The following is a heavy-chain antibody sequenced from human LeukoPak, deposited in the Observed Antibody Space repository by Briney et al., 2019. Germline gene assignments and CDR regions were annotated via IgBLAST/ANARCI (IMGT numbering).Heavy chain of an antibody. D-gene: IGHD3-10*01. J-gene: IGHJ2*01. CDR2: ISDRGRA. CDR1: GFTFRTNA. Sequence: GGSLRLSCAASGFTFRTNAMSWVRQAPGKGLEWVSGISDRGRAFYTDSVKGRFTISRDNSKNTLYLQMNSLRAEDTAIYYCARELVSLGTGYFDLWGRGTLVTVSS. CDR3: ARELVSLGTGYFDL. V-gene: IGHV3-23*01.